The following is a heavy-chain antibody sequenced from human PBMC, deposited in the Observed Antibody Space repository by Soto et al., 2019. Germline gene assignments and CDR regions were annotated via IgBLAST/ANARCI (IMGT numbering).Heavy chain of an antibody. V-gene: IGHV4-39*01. CDR3: ARSKEYSGSYSIDY. D-gene: IGHD1-26*01. J-gene: IGHJ4*02. CDR1: GGSISSISYY. Sequence: SETLSLTCTVSGGSISSISYYWGWIRQPPGKGLEWIGSIYYSGSTYYNPSLKSPVTISVDTSKNQFSLKLSSVTAADTAVYYCARSKEYSGSYSIDYWGQGTLVTVSS. CDR2: IYYSGST.